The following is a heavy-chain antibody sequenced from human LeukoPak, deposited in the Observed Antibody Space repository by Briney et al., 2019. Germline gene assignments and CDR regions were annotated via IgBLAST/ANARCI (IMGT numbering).Heavy chain of an antibody. J-gene: IGHJ4*02. Sequence: GGSLRLSCAASGFTFSGYGMSWVRQAPGKGLEWVSSISGSGGSTYYADSVKGRFTISRDNSKNTLYLQMNSLRAEDTAVYYCARVQTGDYFDYWGQGTLVTVSS. V-gene: IGHV3-23*01. CDR2: ISGSGGST. D-gene: IGHD1-1*01. CDR1: GFTFSGYG. CDR3: ARVQTGDYFDY.